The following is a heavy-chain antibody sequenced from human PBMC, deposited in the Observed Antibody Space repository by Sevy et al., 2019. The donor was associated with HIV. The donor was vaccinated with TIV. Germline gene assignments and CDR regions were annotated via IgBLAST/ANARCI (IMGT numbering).Heavy chain of an antibody. V-gene: IGHV1-69*13. Sequence: ASVRVSCKASGGTFSSYAIHWVQQAPGQGLEWMGGIIPIFGTTNYAQKFQGRVTITADESTSTSNMELGSLRSEDTAVYYCARGVTMIRGGGYYFDYWGQGTLVTVSS. CDR3: ARGVTMIRGGGYYFDY. J-gene: IGHJ4*02. CDR2: IIPIFGTT. CDR1: GGTFSSYA. D-gene: IGHD3-22*01.